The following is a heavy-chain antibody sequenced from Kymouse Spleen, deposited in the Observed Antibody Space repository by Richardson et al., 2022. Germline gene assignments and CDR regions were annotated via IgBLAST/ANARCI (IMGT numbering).Heavy chain of an antibody. D-gene: IGHD2-15*01,IGHD2-21*02,IGHD4-23*01. CDR1: GFTFSSYS. CDR3: AREEVVHYYYYYGMDV. V-gene: IGHV3-21*03. CDR2: ISSSSSYI. J-gene: IGHJ6*02. Sequence: EVQLVESGGGLVKPGGSLRLSCAASGFTFSSYSMNWVRQAPGKGLEWVSSISSSSSYIYYADSVKGRFTISRDNAKNSLYLQMNSLRAEDTAVYYCAREEVVHYYYYYGMDVWGQGTTVTVSS.